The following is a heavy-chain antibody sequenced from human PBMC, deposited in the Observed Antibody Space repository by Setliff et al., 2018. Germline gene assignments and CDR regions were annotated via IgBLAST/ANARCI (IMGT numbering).Heavy chain of an antibody. CDR1: GGSISSSSYY. V-gene: IGHV4-39*07. Sequence: SETLSLTCTVSGGSISSSSYYWGWIRQPPGKGLEWIGSIYYIGTTYYNPSLKSRVTISVDTSKNHFSLKLSSVTAADTAVYYCARVEGAADYWGQGTLVTV. CDR3: ARVEGAADY. CDR2: IYYIGTT. J-gene: IGHJ4*02. D-gene: IGHD2-15*01.